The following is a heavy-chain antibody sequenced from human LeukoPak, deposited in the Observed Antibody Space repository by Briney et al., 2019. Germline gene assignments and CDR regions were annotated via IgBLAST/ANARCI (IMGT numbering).Heavy chain of an antibody. Sequence: PSETLSLTCTVSGGSISSYYWSWIRQPPGKGLEWIGYIYYSGSTNYNPSLKSRVTISVDTSKNQFSLKLSSVIAADTAVYYCARGYAVDYYDSSGSYPFDYWGQGTLVTVSS. J-gene: IGHJ4*02. D-gene: IGHD3-22*01. CDR3: ARGYAVDYYDSSGSYPFDY. CDR1: GGSISSYY. V-gene: IGHV4-59*08. CDR2: IYYSGST.